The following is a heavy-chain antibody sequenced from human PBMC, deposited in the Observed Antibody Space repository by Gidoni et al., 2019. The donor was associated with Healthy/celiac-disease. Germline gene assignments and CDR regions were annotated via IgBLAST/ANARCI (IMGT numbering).Heavy chain of an antibody. Sequence: QVQLVASGGGVVQPGRSLRLSCAASGFTFSSYAMHWVRQAPGKGLEWVAVISYDGSNKYYADSVKGRFTISRDNSKNTLYLQMNSLRAEDTAVYYCARDLEDSGYDWEFDYWGQGTLVTVSS. CDR1: GFTFSSYA. CDR2: ISYDGSNK. D-gene: IGHD5-12*01. V-gene: IGHV3-30-3*01. CDR3: ARDLEDSGYDWEFDY. J-gene: IGHJ4*02.